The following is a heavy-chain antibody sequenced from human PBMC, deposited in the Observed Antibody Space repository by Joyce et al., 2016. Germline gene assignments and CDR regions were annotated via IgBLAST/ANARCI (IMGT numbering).Heavy chain of an antibody. CDR3: ARQNSGYDLHDAFDI. CDR1: GYRFTKYW. J-gene: IGHJ3*02. Sequence: EVQLVQSGAEVKKPGESLKISCEASGYRFTKYWVGWVRQMPGKGLEWMGIIYPADSDTKYSPAFQGKGTMSADKSINTAYLQWSSLKASDTAMYYCARQNSGYDLHDAFDIWGQGTMVAVSS. D-gene: IGHD5-12*01. V-gene: IGHV5-51*01. CDR2: IYPADSDT.